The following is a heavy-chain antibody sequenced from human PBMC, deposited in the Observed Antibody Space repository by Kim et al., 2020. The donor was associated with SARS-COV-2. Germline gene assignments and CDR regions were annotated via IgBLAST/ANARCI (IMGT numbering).Heavy chain of an antibody. Sequence: TNYNPSLKSRVTISVDTSKNQFSLKLSSVTAADTAVYYCARDGLVDAFDIWGQGTMVTVSS. J-gene: IGHJ3*02. V-gene: IGHV4-59*01. D-gene: IGHD2-2*01. CDR3: ARDGLVDAFDI. CDR2: T.